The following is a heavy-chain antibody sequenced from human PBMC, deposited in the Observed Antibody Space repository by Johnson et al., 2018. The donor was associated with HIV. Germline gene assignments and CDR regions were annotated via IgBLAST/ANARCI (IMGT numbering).Heavy chain of an antibody. Sequence: QVQLVESGGGVVRPGGSLRLSCAASGFTFDDYGMSWVRQAPGKGLEWVSYISSSGSTIYYADSVKGRFTISRDNAKNSLYLQMNSLKTEDTAVYYCARGPKNPGLDAFDIWGQGTVVTVSS. CDR2: ISSSGSTI. D-gene: IGHD1-14*01. J-gene: IGHJ3*02. CDR3: ARGPKNPGLDAFDI. V-gene: IGHV3-11*01. CDR1: GFTFDDYG.